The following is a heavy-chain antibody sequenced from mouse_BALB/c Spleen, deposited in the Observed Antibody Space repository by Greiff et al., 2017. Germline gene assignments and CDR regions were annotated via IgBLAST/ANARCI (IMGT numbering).Heavy chain of an antibody. D-gene: IGHD2-4*01. V-gene: IGHV1S81*02. CDR3: TRDNDYDYAMDY. J-gene: IGHJ4*01. CDR1: GYTFTSYY. CDR2: INPSNGGT. Sequence: QVQLKQSGAELVKPGASVKLSCKASGYTFTSYYMYWVKQRPGQGLEWIGEINPSNGGTNFNEKFKSKATLTVDKSSSTAYMQLSSLTSEDSAVYYCTRDNDYDYAMDYWGQGTSVTVSS.